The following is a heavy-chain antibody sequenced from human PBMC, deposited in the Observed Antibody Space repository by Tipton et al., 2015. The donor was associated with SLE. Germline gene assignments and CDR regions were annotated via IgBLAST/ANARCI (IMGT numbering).Heavy chain of an antibody. Sequence: QVQLVQSGAEVKKPGASVKVSCKASGYTFTAYYMHWVRQAPGQGLEWMGRINPHSGGTNYAQEFQGRVTMTRDTSISTAYMDLSRLTSDDTAVYYCAIGVAGTLFFDYWGQGTLVTVSS. J-gene: IGHJ4*02. CDR2: INPHSGGT. D-gene: IGHD6-19*01. CDR3: AIGVAGTLFFDY. CDR1: GYTFTAYY. V-gene: IGHV1-2*06.